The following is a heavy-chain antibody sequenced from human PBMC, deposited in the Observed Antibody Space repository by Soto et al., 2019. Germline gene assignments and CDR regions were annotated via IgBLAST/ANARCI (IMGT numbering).Heavy chain of an antibody. V-gene: IGHV3-30*18. D-gene: IGHD6-19*01. J-gene: IGHJ5*02. CDR1: GFTFSSYG. CDR2: ISYDGSNK. Sequence: HPGGSLRLSCAASGFTFSSYGMHWVRQAPGKGLEWVAVISYDGSNKYYADSVKGRFTISRDNSKNTLYLQMNSLRAEDTAVYYCAKDLAPGIAVAGANWFDPWGQGTLVTVSS. CDR3: AKDLAPGIAVAGANWFDP.